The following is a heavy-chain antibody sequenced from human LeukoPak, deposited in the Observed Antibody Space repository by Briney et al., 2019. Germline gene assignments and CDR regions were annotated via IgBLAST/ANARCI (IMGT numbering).Heavy chain of an antibody. CDR2: ISGSGGTT. V-gene: IGHV3-23*01. Sequence: PGGSLRLSCAASGFTFSSYAMSWVRQAPGKGLEWVSVISGSGGTTYYADSVKGRFTISRDNSKNTLYLQLNSLRAEDTAVYYCARASGYSSGWYYFDYWGQGTLVTVSS. CDR1: GFTFSSYA. CDR3: ARASGYSSGWYYFDY. D-gene: IGHD6-19*01. J-gene: IGHJ4*02.